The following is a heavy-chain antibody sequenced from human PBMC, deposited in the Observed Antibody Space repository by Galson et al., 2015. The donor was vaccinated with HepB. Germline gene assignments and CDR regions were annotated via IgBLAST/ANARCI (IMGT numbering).Heavy chain of an antibody. J-gene: IGHJ4*02. V-gene: IGHV3-30-3*01. D-gene: IGHD1-26*01. CDR3: ARDPSGTYYYDY. Sequence: SLRLSCAASGFTFSSYAMHWVRQAPGKGLEWVASISYDGSNKYYADSVKGRFTISRDNSKSTLYLQMNSLGAEDTAVYYCARDPSGTYYYDYWGRGTLVTVSS. CDR2: ISYDGSNK. CDR1: GFTFSSYA.